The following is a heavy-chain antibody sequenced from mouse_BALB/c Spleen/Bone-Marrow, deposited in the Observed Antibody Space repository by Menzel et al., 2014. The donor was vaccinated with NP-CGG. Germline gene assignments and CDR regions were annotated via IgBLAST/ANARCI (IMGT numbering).Heavy chain of an antibody. J-gene: IGHJ2*01. CDR1: GFKIXDTY. Sequence: VQLQQSGAELVKPGASVKLSCTASGFKIXDTYMHWVRQRPEQGLEWIGRIDPANGDTRYDPKFQGKATITADTSSSTAYLQLSSLTSEDTAVYCCARYRLGTYFDYWGQGTTLTVSS. V-gene: IGHV14-3*02. D-gene: IGHD2-14*01. CDR3: ARYRLGTYFDY. CDR2: IDPANGDT.